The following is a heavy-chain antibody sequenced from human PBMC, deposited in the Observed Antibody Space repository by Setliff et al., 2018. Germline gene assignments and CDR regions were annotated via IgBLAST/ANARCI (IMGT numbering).Heavy chain of an antibody. V-gene: IGHV4-39*02. Sequence: SETLSLTCSVLGDSLSSGTQYWAWIRQPPGKGLEWIGNINYRGNTHDNPSLRSRVTMSVDTSKSHFSLRLSSLTAADTAVYYCARMAVRVASRPSSPLDYYYYMDLWGKGATVTVSS. J-gene: IGHJ6*03. CDR1: GDSLSSGTQY. D-gene: IGHD6-6*01. CDR3: ARMAVRVASRPSSPLDYYYYMDL. CDR2: INYRGNT.